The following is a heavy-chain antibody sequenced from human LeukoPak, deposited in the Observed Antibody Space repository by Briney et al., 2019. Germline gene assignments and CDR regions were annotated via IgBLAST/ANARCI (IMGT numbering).Heavy chain of an antibody. D-gene: IGHD3-16*01. CDR3: AGHLGGPFDS. CDR1: GRPINIRNYY. CDR2: IYYSAII. V-gene: IGHV4-39*01. J-gene: IGHJ4*02. Sequence: TSETLSLTCSLSGRPINIRNYYCGWLRRPPGKGVGCFRHIYYSAIIFHNPSFNNRVTFSVDTSKNYFSLKPSSVTAADTAVYYCAGHLGGPFDSWGQGALVTVSS.